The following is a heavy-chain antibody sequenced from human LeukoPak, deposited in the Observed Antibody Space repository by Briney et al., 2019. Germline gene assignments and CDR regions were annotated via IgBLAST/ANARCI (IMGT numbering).Heavy chain of an antibody. Sequence: GGSLRLSCAASGFTFSDYYMSWIRQAPGKGLEWVSYISSSGSTIYYADSVKGRFTISRDNAKNSLYLQMNSLRAEDTAVYYCASNRYGDYVSLVYFQHWGQSTLVTVSS. V-gene: IGHV3-11*01. CDR2: ISSSGSTI. J-gene: IGHJ1*01. D-gene: IGHD4-17*01. CDR1: GFTFSDYY. CDR3: ASNRYGDYVSLVYFQH.